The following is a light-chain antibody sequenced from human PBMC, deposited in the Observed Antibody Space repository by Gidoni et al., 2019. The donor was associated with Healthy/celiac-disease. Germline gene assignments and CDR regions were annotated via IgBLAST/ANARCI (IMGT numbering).Light chain of an antibody. Sequence: DIPMTQSPSTLSASVGDRVTITCRASQSISSWLAWYQQKPGKAPKLLIYKASSLERGVPSRFSGSGSGTEFTLTISSLQPDDFATYYCQQYNSWITFGQGTRLEIK. CDR1: QSISSW. J-gene: IGKJ5*01. CDR2: KAS. V-gene: IGKV1-5*03. CDR3: QQYNSWIT.